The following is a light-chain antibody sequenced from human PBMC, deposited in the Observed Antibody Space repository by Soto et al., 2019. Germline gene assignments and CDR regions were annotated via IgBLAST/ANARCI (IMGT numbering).Light chain of an antibody. CDR2: EAS. CDR3: QQYDNLPFT. V-gene: IGKV1-33*01. CDR1: QDIVNY. Sequence: DLQMTQSPSSLSASVGDRVTITCQASQDIVNYLNWYQQKPGKAPKLLIYEASNLQIGVPSRFSGSGSGTDFTFTISSLQPEDVATYYCQQYDNLPFTFGPGTKVDIK. J-gene: IGKJ3*01.